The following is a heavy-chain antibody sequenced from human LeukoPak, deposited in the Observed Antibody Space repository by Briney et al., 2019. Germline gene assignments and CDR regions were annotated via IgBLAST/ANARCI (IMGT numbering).Heavy chain of an antibody. CDR2: ISSSSSYI. CDR3: ARDLDTAMVSGAFDI. Sequence: PGGSLRLSCAASGFTFGSYSMNWVRQAPGKGLEWVSSISSSSSYIYYADSVKGRFTISRDNAKNSLYLQMNSLRAEDTAVYYCARDLDTAMVSGAFDIWGQGTMVTVSS. V-gene: IGHV3-21*01. J-gene: IGHJ3*02. CDR1: GFTFGSYS. D-gene: IGHD5-18*01.